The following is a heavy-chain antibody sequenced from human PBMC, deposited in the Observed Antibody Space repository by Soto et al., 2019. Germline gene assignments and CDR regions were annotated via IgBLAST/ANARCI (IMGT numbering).Heavy chain of an antibody. V-gene: IGHV3-15*01. CDR3: TTGLSNGCYNLDF. CDR2: IKREIDGGTT. J-gene: IGHJ4*02. Sequence: EGQLVESGGDLVKPGGSLRLSCAASRFTFRDAWMSWVRQAPGKGLEWVGRIKREIDGGTTDYAAPVKGRFTISRDDSDNTPYLQMNRLKTEDTAVYYCTTGLSNGCYNLDFWGQGTLVTVSS. D-gene: IGHD3-22*01. CDR1: RFTFRDAW.